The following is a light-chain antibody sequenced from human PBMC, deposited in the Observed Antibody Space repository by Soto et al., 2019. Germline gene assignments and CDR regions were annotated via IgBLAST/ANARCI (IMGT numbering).Light chain of an antibody. V-gene: IGLV2-14*01. CDR3: SSYTSNIAYKYV. Sequence: QSVLTQPASVSGSPGQSITISCTGTSSDIGGYDYVSWYQQNPSKAPKLIIYDVSNRPSGVSNRFSGSKSANTASLTISGLQAEDEADYYCSSYTSNIAYKYVFGTGTKVPS. J-gene: IGLJ1*01. CDR2: DVS. CDR1: SSDIGGYDY.